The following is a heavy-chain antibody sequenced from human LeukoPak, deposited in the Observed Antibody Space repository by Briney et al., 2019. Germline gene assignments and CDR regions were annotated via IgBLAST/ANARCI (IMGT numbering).Heavy chain of an antibody. CDR3: ARSSGWWSLDY. CDR2: ISYDGSNK. D-gene: IGHD6-19*01. J-gene: IGHJ4*02. Sequence: GSLRLSCAASGFTFSSYAMHWVRQAPGKGLEWVAVISYDGSNKYYADSLKGRFTISRDNSKNTLFLQMNSLRAEDTAVYYCARSSGWWSLDYWGQGTLVTVSS. CDR1: GFTFSSYA. V-gene: IGHV3-30*07.